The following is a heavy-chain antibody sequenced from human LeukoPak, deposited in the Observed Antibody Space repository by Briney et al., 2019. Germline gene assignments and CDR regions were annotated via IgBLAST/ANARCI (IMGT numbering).Heavy chain of an antibody. CDR3: ARLIAVYDWFDP. Sequence: ASVKVSCKASGYAFTSYGISWVRQAPGQGLEWMGWISAYNGNTNYAQKLQGRVTMTTDTSTSTAYMELRSLRSDDTAVYYCARLIAVYDWFDPWGQGTLVTVSS. J-gene: IGHJ5*02. V-gene: IGHV1-18*01. CDR1: GYAFTSYG. CDR2: ISAYNGNT. D-gene: IGHD6-19*01.